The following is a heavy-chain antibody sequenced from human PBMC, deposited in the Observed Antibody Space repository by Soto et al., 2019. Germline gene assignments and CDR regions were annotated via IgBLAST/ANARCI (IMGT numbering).Heavy chain of an antibody. J-gene: IGHJ4*02. V-gene: IGHV4-30-4*01. Sequence: QVRLQESGPKLVRPSQTLSLTCSVSGVSINRGDYYWSWIRQSPGRGLEWIGSIYYNGDTNYNPSLGSRVTMSVDTSKNQFSLDLQSVVAADTAGYFCAREGGDFVQVPYYWGQGTLITVSS. CDR1: GVSINRGDYY. D-gene: IGHD3-3*01. CDR3: AREGGDFVQVPYY. CDR2: IYYNGDT.